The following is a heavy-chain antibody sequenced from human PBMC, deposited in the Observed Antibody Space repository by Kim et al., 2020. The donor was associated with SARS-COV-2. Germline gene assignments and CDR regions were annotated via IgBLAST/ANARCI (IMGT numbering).Heavy chain of an antibody. CDR3: CAAVPDCFDY. CDR2: IWYDGSNK. V-gene: IGHV3-33*01. CDR1: GFTFSSYG. J-gene: IGHJ4*02. Sequence: GGSLRLSCAASGFTFSSYGMHWVRQAPGKGLEWVAVIWYDGSNKYYADSVKGRFTISRDNSKNTLYLQMNSLRAEDTAVYYCCAAVPDCFDYWGQGTLVTVSS. D-gene: IGHD6-25*01.